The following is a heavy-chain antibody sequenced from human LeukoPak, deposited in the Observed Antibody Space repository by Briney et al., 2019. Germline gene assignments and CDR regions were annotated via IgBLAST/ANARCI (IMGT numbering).Heavy chain of an antibody. CDR2: IHYSGST. D-gene: IGHD3-9*01. CDR1: VGSVSSAGYY. CDR3: TNGSILYYDILTGYYTPGPFDI. V-gene: IGHV4-61*08. Sequence: SETLSLTCTVSVGSVSSAGYYWSWIRQPPGKGLEFIGYIHYSGSTNYNPSLKSRVTISVDTSKNQFSLKLSSVTAADTAVYYCTNGSILYYDILTGYYTPGPFDIRGQGTMFTVSS. J-gene: IGHJ3*02.